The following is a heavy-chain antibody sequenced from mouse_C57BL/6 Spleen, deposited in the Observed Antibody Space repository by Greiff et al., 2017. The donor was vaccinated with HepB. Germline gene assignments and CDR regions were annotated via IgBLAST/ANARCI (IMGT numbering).Heavy chain of an antibody. CDR2: IHPNSGST. Sequence: QVQLQQPGAELVKPGASVKLSCKASGYTFTSYWMHWVKQRPGQGLEWIGMIHPNSGSTNYNEKFKSKATLTVDKSSSTAYMQLSSLTSEDSAVYYCARRGPYYSNYDFDYWGQGTTLTVSS. CDR1: GYTFTSYW. CDR3: ARRGPYYSNYDFDY. D-gene: IGHD2-5*01. J-gene: IGHJ2*01. V-gene: IGHV1-64*01.